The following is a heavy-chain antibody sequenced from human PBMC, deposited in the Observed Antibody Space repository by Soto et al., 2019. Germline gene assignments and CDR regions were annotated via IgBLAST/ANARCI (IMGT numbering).Heavy chain of an antibody. Sequence: EVQLVETGGGLRQPGGSLRLSCAASGFNVSSHSMNWVRQAPGKGLEWLSLIHSDGNTKYADSVKGRFTISRDSSENAVYLQMTSLRAEDTALYYCARHVWLESWGQGTLVTVSS. V-gene: IGHV3-53*02. CDR3: ARHVWLES. CDR2: IHSDGNT. CDR1: GFNVSSHS. J-gene: IGHJ5*01.